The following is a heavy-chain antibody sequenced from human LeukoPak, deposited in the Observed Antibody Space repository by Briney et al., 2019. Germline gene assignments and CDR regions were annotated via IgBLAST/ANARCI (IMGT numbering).Heavy chain of an antibody. CDR3: ARNYDNSGYTAFGY. J-gene: IGHJ4*02. Sequence: SQTLSLTCTVSGGSISSYYWSWIRQSPGKGLEWIGHIYSSGSTNYNPSLRSRVTISIDTSKNQFSLKLSSVTAADTALYYCARNYDNSGYTAFGYWGRGTLVTVSS. CDR2: IYSSGST. V-gene: IGHV4-59*01. CDR1: GGSISSYY. D-gene: IGHD3-22*01.